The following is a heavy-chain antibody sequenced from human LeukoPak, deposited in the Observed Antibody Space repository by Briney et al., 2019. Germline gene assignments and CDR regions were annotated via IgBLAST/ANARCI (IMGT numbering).Heavy chain of an antibody. J-gene: IGHJ4*02. Sequence: GGSLRLSCAASGFTFSSYSMKWVRQAPGKELEWVSYISSGSSTIHYADSVKGRFTISRDNAKSSLFLQMNSLRAEDTAVYYCAGIPLSTTMVDYWGQGTLVTVSS. CDR3: AGIPLSTTMVDY. CDR1: GFTFSSYS. D-gene: IGHD5-18*01. CDR2: ISSGSSTI. V-gene: IGHV3-48*01.